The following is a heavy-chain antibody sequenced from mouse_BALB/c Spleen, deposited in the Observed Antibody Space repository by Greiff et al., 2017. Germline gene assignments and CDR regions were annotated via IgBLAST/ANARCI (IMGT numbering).Heavy chain of an antibody. D-gene: IGHD2-2*01. V-gene: IGHV1S81*02. J-gene: IGHJ3*01. CDR3: ARYGYDGAWFAY. CDR2: INPSNGRT. CDR1: GYTFTSYW. Sequence: QVQLQQSGAELVKPGASVKLSCKASGYTFTSYWMHWVKQRPGQGLEWIGEINPSNGRTNYNEKFKSKATLTVDKSSSTAYMQLSSLTSEDSAVYYCARYGYDGAWFAYWGQGTLVTVSA.